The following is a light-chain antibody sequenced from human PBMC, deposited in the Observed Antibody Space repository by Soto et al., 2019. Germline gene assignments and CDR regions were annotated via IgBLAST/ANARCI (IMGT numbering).Light chain of an antibody. V-gene: IGKV1-5*03. CDR2: KAS. Sequence: DIQMTQSPSTLSASVGDRVTITCRASQSISSWLAWYQQKPGKAPKVLIYKASSLESAVPSRFSGSGSGTEFTLTISSLQPDDFETYYCQQYNGYPLTFGGGTKVEIK. CDR1: QSISSW. CDR3: QQYNGYPLT. J-gene: IGKJ4*01.